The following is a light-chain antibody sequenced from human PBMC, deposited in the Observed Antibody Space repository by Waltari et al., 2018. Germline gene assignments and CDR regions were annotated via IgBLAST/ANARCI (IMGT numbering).Light chain of an antibody. CDR1: QSVSRS. V-gene: IGKV3-20*01. CDR2: GAS. CDR3: QHYVRLPVS. J-gene: IGKJ1*01. Sequence: DIVLTQSPGTLSLSPGERATLSCRASQSVSRSLAWYQQKPGQAPRLLIYGASSRATGVPDRFSGSGSGTDFSLTISRLEPEDFAVYYCQHYVRLPVSFGQWTKVEIK.